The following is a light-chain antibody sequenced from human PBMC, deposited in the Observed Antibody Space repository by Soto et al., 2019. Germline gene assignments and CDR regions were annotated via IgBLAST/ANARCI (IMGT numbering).Light chain of an antibody. CDR1: QSISGK. CDR2: DAS. Sequence: EIVMTQSPATLCLSPGERATLSCGASQSISGKLAWYQHRPGQAPRLLIYDASIRATGIPRFSGSGSGTVFTLTISRLEPDDFAVYYCQHFGSSPPFTFGPGTKVDIK. CDR3: QHFGSSPPFT. V-gene: IGKV3D-20*01. J-gene: IGKJ3*01.